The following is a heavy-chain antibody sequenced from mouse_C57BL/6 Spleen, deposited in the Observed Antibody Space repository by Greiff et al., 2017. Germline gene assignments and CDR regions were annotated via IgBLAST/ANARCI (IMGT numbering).Heavy chain of an antibody. CDR1: GYTFTSYW. D-gene: IGHD1-1*01. CDR2: IYPGSGST. CDR3: ARSGIYYSGRYYFDY. J-gene: IGHJ2*01. V-gene: IGHV1-55*01. Sequence: VQLQQPGAELVKPGASVKMSCKASGYTFTSYWITWVKQRPGHGLEWIGDIYPGSGSTNYNEKFKSKATLTVDTSSSTAYMQRSSLTYEDSAVYYCARSGIYYSGRYYFDYWGQGTTLTVSS.